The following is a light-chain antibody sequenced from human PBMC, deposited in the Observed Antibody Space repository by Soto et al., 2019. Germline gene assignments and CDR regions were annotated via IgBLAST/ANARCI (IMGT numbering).Light chain of an antibody. CDR1: QSVSSSY. CDR3: QQYNNWPLSIT. J-gene: IGKJ5*01. CDR2: GAS. Sequence: IVLTQSPGTLSSSPGERATLSCRASQSVSSSYLSWYHQKPGQAPRLLIYGASTRATGIPARFSGSGSGTEFTLTISSLQSEDFAVYYCQQYNNWPLSITFGQGTRLEIK. V-gene: IGKV3-15*01.